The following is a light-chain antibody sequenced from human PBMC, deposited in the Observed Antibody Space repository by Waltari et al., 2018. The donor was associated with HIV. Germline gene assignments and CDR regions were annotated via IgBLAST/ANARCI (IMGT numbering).Light chain of an antibody. Sequence: EIVLTQSPGTLSLSPGERATLSCRATQSVSSSYLAWYQQKPGQAPRLLIYGASTRATGVPDRFSGSGSGTDFTLTSSRLEPEDFAVYFCQLYSSSITFGQGTRLEIK. J-gene: IGKJ5*01. CDR3: QLYSSSIT. CDR2: GAS. CDR1: QSVSSSY. V-gene: IGKV3-20*01.